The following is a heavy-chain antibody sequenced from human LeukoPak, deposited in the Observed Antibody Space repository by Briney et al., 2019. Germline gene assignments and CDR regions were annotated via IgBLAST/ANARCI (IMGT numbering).Heavy chain of an antibody. CDR1: GFTFSSYG. CDR2: IRYDGSNK. J-gene: IGHJ4*02. V-gene: IGHV3-30*02. D-gene: IGHD1-20*01. CDR3: AKDLSITGTTPGY. Sequence: GGSLRLSCAASGFTFSSYGMHWVRQAPGKGLEWVAFIRYDGSNKYYADSVKGRFTISRDNSKNTLYLQMNSLRAEDTAVYYCAKDLSITGTTPGYWGQGTLVTVSS.